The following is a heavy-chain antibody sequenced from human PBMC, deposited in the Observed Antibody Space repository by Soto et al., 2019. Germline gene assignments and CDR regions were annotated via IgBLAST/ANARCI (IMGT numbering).Heavy chain of an antibody. CDR1: GGSVSSASYY. D-gene: IGHD4-17*01. CDR2: IYYSGST. J-gene: IGHJ6*02. V-gene: IGHV4-61*01. Sequence: PSETLSLTCTVSGGSVSSASYYWRWIRQPPGKGLEWIGYIYYSGSTNYNPSLKSRVTISVDTSKNQFSLKLSSVTAADTAVYYCASRLGPGDYEEYYYYYYGMDVWGQGTTVTVS. CDR3: ASRLGPGDYEEYYYYYYGMDV.